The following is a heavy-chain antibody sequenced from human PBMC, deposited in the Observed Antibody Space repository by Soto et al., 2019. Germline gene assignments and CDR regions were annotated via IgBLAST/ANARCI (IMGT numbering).Heavy chain of an antibody. CDR3: VRALSGHDHFFDS. CDR1: GFPFDLFG. V-gene: IGHV3-20*04. D-gene: IGHD5-12*01. CDR2: VSWTGVIS. Sequence: EVQLVQSGGSVVRPGGSLRLSCRATGFPFDLFGMAWVRQPPGKGLEWVSGVSWTGVISGYGDSVKGRFTISRDNAKNTLYLQMNSLRAEDTAFYFCVRALSGHDHFFDSWGQGALVTVST. J-gene: IGHJ4*02.